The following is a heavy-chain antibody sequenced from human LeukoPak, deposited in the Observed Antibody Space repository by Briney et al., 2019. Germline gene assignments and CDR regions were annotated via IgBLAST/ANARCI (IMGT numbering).Heavy chain of an antibody. V-gene: IGHV4-39*01. CDR3: AKHSGSLLSGFDY. J-gene: IGHJ4*02. Sequence: KPSETLSLTCTVSGGSISSSSYYWGWIRQPPGKGLEWIGSIYYSGSTYYNPSLKSRVTISVDTSKNQFSLKLSSVTAADTAVYYCAKHSGSLLSGFDYWGQGTLVTVSS. D-gene: IGHD1-26*01. CDR2: IYYSGST. CDR1: GGSISSSSYY.